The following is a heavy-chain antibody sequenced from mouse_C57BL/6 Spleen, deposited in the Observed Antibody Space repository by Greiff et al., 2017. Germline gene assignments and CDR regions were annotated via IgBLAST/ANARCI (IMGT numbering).Heavy chain of an antibody. J-gene: IGHJ3*01. CDR1: GFTFSSYA. V-gene: IGHV5-9-1*02. CDR3: TREGDYGPLLD. Sequence: EVKVVESGEGLVKPGGSLKLSCAASGFTFSSYAMSWVRQTPEKRLEWVAYISSGGDYIYYADTVKGRFTISRDNARNTLYLQMSSLKSEDTAMYYCTREGDYGPLLDWGQGTLVTVSA. D-gene: IGHD2-4*01. CDR2: ISSGGDYI.